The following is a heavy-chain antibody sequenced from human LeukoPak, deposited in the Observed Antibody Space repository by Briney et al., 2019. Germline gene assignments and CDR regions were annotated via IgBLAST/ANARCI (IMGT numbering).Heavy chain of an antibody. CDR1: GFTVSSNY. CDR3: ARNRVAAGTGWFDP. V-gene: IGHV3-53*01. Sequence: GGSLRLSCAASGFTVSSNYMSWVRQAPGKGLEWVSVIYSGGSTYYADSVKGRFTISRDNSKNTLYLQMNSLRAEDTAVYYSARNRVAAGTGWFDPWGQGTLVTVSS. D-gene: IGHD6-13*01. J-gene: IGHJ5*02. CDR2: IYSGGST.